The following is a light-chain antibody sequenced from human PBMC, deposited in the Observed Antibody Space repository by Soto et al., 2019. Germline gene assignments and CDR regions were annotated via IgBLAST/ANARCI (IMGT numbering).Light chain of an antibody. CDR3: LQHNTHPYT. CDR2: SAS. CDR1: QGIGND. Sequence: EIQMTQSPSSLSASVGDRVSITCRASQGIGNDLGWYQQKPGKAPERLISSASSLQSGVPSRFTGRGSGTEFTLTISSLQPEDFATYFCLQHNTHPYTFGQGTKLEIK. V-gene: IGKV1-17*01. J-gene: IGKJ2*01.